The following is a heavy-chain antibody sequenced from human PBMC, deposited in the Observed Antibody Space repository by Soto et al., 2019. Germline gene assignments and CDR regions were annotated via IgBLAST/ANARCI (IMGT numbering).Heavy chain of an antibody. CDR2: INHSGST. CDR3: AREKPYSSSWYHDY. D-gene: IGHD6-13*01. J-gene: IGHJ4*02. V-gene: IGHV4-34*01. Sequence: QVQLQQWGAGLLKPSETLSLTCAVYGGSFSGYYWSWIRQPPGKGLEWIGEINHSGSTNYNPSLKGRATISVDTSKNQFSLKLSSVTAADTAVYYCAREKPYSSSWYHDYWGQGTLVTVSS. CDR1: GGSFSGYY.